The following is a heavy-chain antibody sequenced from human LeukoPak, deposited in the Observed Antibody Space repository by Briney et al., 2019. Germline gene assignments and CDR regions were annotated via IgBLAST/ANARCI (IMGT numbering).Heavy chain of an antibody. CDR3: AKDLEGDYPSRDYYYYMDV. J-gene: IGHJ6*03. CDR1: GFTVSSNY. Sequence: PGGSLRLSCAASGFTVSSNYMSWVRQAPGKGLEWVSVIYSGGSTYYADSVKGRFTISRDNSKNTLYLQMNSLRAEDTAVYYCAKDLEGDYPSRDYYYYMDVWGKGTTVTISS. CDR2: IYSGGST. D-gene: IGHD3-16*01. V-gene: IGHV3-53*01.